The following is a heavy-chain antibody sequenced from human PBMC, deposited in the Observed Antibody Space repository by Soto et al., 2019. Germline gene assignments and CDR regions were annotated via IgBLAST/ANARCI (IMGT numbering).Heavy chain of an antibody. V-gene: IGHV4-30-2*01. CDR2: IYHGRST. CDR1: GAPISSGVYS. J-gene: IGHJ5*02. CDR3: ARGLGYYDSSGYYSRDWFDP. D-gene: IGHD3-22*01. Sequence: TLSLTCAVSGAPISSGVYSSGWIRQPPRKGLEGIGDIYHGRSTYYNPTLKSRVTISVDRYKNQLSLKLSSVTAEDTAVYYCARGLGYYDSSGYYSRDWFDPWGQGTLVTVSS.